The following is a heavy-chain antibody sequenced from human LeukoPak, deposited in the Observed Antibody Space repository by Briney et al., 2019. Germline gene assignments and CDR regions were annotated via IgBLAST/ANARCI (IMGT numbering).Heavy chain of an antibody. Sequence: GESLKISCKGSGYSFASYWIGWVRQMPGKGLEWMGIIYPGDSDTRYSPSFQGQVTISADKSISTAYLQWSSLKASDTAMYYCARLMEYSSSSPYFDYWGQETLVTVSS. J-gene: IGHJ4*02. V-gene: IGHV5-51*01. CDR1: GYSFASYW. CDR3: ARLMEYSSSSPYFDY. D-gene: IGHD6-6*01. CDR2: IYPGDSDT.